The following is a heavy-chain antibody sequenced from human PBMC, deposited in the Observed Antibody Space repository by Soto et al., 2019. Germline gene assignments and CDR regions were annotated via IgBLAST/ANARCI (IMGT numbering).Heavy chain of an antibody. J-gene: IGHJ6*02. D-gene: IGHD2-21*01. Sequence: PSETLSLTCTVSDDSISAVYWRWIRQSQGKGLEWIGFIYYSGNPTYNPSFKSRVTMSVDRSKNQFSLRLSSLTAADTAVYYCARNSPLLENDYYGMAVWGQGTTVTVSS. CDR2: IYYSGNP. V-gene: IGHV4-59*08. CDR1: DDSISAVY. CDR3: ARNSPLLENDYYGMAV.